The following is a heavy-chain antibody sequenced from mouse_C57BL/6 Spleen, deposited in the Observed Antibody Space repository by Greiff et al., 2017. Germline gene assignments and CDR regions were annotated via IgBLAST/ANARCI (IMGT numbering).Heavy chain of an antibody. Sequence: EVKVVESEGGLVQPGSSMKLSCTASGFTFSDYYMAWVRQVPEKGLEWVANINYDGSSTYYLDSLKSRFIISRDNAKNILYLQMSSLKSEDTATYYCARDQTTVVEEYFDVWGTGTTVTVSS. CDR3: ARDQTTVVEEYFDV. D-gene: IGHD1-1*01. CDR1: GFTFSDYY. V-gene: IGHV5-16*01. J-gene: IGHJ1*03. CDR2: INYDGSST.